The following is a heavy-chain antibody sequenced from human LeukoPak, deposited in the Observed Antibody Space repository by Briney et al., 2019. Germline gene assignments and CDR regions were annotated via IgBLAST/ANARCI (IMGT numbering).Heavy chain of an antibody. D-gene: IGHD5-12*01. CDR3: ARGVAGYGPYDY. CDR1: GDSITSSY. Sequence: SETLSLTCTVSGDSITSSYWSWIRQPPGKGLEWIGYIYYSGSTNSNPSLESRVTISVDTSKNQFSLRLSSVTAADTAVYYGARGVAGYGPYDYWGQGTLVTVSS. CDR2: IYYSGST. V-gene: IGHV4-59*01. J-gene: IGHJ4*02.